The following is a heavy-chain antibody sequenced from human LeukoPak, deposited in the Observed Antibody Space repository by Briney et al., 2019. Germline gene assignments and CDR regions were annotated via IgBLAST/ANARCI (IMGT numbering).Heavy chain of an antibody. CDR3: ARLYPLYYYYYMDV. Sequence: PSETLSLTCTVSGGSISSYYWSWIRQPPGKGLEWIGYIYNSGSTNYNPSLKSRVTISVDTSKNQFSLKLSSVTAADTAVYYCARLYPLYYYYYMDVWGKGTTVTVPS. V-gene: IGHV4-59*01. J-gene: IGHJ6*03. D-gene: IGHD3-16*02. CDR1: GGSISSYY. CDR2: IYNSGST.